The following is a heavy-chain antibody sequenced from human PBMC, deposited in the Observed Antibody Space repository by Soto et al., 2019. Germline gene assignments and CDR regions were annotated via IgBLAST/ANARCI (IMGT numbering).Heavy chain of an antibody. CDR3: ARGRVGTAYFDY. J-gene: IGHJ4*02. CDR2: ITSSSSTI. V-gene: IGHV3-48*02. CDR1: GFTFTSNS. Sequence: PVGSLRLSCAASGFTFTSNSMNWVRQAPGKGLEWISYITSSSSTIYYADSVKGRFTISRDNAKNSLYLQMNSLRDDDTAVYYCARGRVGTAYFDYWGQGALVTVSS. D-gene: IGHD2-21*02.